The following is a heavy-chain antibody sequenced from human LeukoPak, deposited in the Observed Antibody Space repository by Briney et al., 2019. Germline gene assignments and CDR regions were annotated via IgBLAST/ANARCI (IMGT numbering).Heavy chain of an antibody. V-gene: IGHV1-8*03. Sequence: ASVTVSFTASVYTFTIYDINWVRQAPGQGLEWMGWMNPNSRSTGYAHKFQGRVTITRNTSISTAYMELSGLRSEDTAVYYCARGRSTGYPYYFEYWGQGTLVTVSS. CDR2: MNPNSRST. J-gene: IGHJ4*02. CDR1: VYTFTIYD. D-gene: IGHD5-12*01. CDR3: ARGRSTGYPYYFEY.